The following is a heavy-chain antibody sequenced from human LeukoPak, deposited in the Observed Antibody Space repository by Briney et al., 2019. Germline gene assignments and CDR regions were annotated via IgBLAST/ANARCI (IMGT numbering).Heavy chain of an antibody. Sequence: SQTLSLTCTVSGGSISSGGYYWSWIRQPPGKGLEWLGYIDYSGNTNYSPSLQSRLTISVDTSKNQFSLKLSSVTAADTAVYYCARVPRSYYYYYYMDVWGKGTTVTVSS. CDR2: IDYSGNT. V-gene: IGHV4-61*08. CDR1: GGSISSGGYY. J-gene: IGHJ6*03. CDR3: ARVPRSYYYYYYMDV.